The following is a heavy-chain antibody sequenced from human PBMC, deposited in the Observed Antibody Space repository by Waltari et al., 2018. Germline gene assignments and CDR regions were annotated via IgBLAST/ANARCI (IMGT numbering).Heavy chain of an antibody. CDR3: AKELERKPYYYYGWDV. CDR2: ISNSDDTT. J-gene: IGHJ6*02. D-gene: IGHD1-1*01. CDR1: GFTFSDSA. V-gene: IGHV3-23*01. Sequence: EMHLLESGGSLAQPGESLRLSCAASGFTFSDSAMAWVRQATGKGLEWVSTISNSDDTTYYAESVKGRFTISRDNSKSTLFLQMNSLRADDTAIYYCAKELERKPYYYYGWDVWGQGTTVTVSS.